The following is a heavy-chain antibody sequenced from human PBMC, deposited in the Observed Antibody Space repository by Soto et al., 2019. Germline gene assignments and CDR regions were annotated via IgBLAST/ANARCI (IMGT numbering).Heavy chain of an antibody. D-gene: IGHD2-15*01. V-gene: IGHV3-21*01. CDR2: ISSGSSNI. CDR3: ASTTVVAATFDF. Sequence: PGGCLPLSCAASGFAFRSYNMNWVRQAPGKGLEWVASISSGSSNIYYADSVKGRFTISRDNAKNSLFLQMDSLRAEDSAVYYCASTTVVAATFDFWGQGTLVTVSS. CDR1: GFAFRSYN. J-gene: IGHJ4*02.